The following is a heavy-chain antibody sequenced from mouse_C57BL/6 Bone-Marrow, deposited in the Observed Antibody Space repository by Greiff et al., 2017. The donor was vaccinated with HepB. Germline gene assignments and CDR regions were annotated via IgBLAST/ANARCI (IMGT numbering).Heavy chain of an antibody. CDR3: ARSTMIKGWFAY. CDR2: IYPGDGDT. D-gene: IGHD2-4*01. Sequence: VKLQQSGPELVKPGASVKISCKASGYAFSSSWMNWVKQRPGKGLEWIGRIYPGDGDTNYNGKFKGKATLTADKSSSTAYMQLSSLTSEDSAVYFCARSTMIKGWFAYWGQGTLVTVSA. J-gene: IGHJ3*01. V-gene: IGHV1-82*01. CDR1: GYAFSSSW.